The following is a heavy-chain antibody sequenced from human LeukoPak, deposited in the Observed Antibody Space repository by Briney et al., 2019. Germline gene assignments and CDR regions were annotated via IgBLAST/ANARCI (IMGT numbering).Heavy chain of an antibody. Sequence: ASVKVSCTASGYTFTSYGISWVRQAPGQGLEWMGWISAYNGNTNYAQKLQGRVTMTTDTSTSTAYMELRSLRSDDTAVYYCEGESYCSSTSCYSDYYYYGMDVWGQGTTVTVSS. CDR1: GYTFTSYG. J-gene: IGHJ6*02. D-gene: IGHD2-2*01. V-gene: IGHV1-18*01. CDR2: ISAYNGNT. CDR3: EGESYCSSTSCYSDYYYYGMDV.